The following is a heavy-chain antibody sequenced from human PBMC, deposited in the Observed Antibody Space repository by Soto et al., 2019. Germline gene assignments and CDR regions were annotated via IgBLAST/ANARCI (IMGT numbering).Heavy chain of an antibody. D-gene: IGHD3-3*01. V-gene: IGHV3-74*01. CDR2: INTDGGNR. CDR3: ASFWSGYGYHYFMDV. J-gene: IGHJ6*03. Sequence: EVQLVESGGGLVQPGGSLRLSCAISGFTFSRYWVHWVRHAPGTGLVWVSRINTDGGNRHYADSVKGRFTISRDNAENTLYLQMNSLRAEDTAVYYCASFWSGYGYHYFMDVWGKGTTVTVSS. CDR1: GFTFSRYW.